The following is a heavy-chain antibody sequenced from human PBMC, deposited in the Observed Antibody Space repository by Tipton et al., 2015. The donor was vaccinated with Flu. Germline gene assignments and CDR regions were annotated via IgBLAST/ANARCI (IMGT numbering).Heavy chain of an antibody. CDR1: GFRFSGSG. CDR3: VRAIYNSDNY. Sequence: SGFRFSGSGFHWVRQAPGKGLEWVANINQDGSQKHYVDSVKGRFTISRDNPVNSMYMQMNSLRAEDTAVYYCVRAIYNSDNYSGQGTLVTVSS. D-gene: IGHD1-14*01. J-gene: IGHJ4*02. CDR2: INQDGSQK. V-gene: IGHV3-7*01.